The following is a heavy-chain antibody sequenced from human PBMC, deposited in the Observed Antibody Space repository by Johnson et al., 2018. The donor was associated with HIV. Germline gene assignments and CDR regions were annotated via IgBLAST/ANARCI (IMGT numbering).Heavy chain of an antibody. J-gene: IGHJ3*02. V-gene: IGHV3-33*06. CDR3: AKDRGSPGTPAAFDI. CDR1: EFTFDGYD. CDR2: IWYDGSKK. D-gene: IGHD1-7*01. Sequence: QVQLVESGGGVVRPGGSLRLSCAASEFTFDGYDMSWVRQAPGKGLEWVSAIWYDGSKKYYADSVMGRFTISRDNSKNTLYLQMNSLRAEDTAVYYCAKDRGSPGTPAAFDIWGQGTMVTVSS.